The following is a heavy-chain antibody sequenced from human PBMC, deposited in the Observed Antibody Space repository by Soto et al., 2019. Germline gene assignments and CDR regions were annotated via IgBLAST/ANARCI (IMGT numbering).Heavy chain of an antibody. D-gene: IGHD2-8*01. CDR1: GGSINSYY. J-gene: IGHJ5*01. V-gene: IGHV4-4*07. Sequence: PSETLSLTCNVSGGSINSYYWSWIRQPAGKGLEWIGRISSGGSAIYNPSLKSLVTISVDTSKNQFSLRLTSVTAADTAVYFCARDAYPNWFDFWGQGTLVTVSS. CDR3: ARDAYPNWFDF. CDR2: ISSGGSA.